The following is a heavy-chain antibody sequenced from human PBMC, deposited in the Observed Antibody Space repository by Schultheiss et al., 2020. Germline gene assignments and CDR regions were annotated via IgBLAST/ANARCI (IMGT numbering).Heavy chain of an antibody. Sequence: SETLSLTCNVSGGSITSSYWTWIRQSPEKGLEWIGYVHHSGNTNYNPSLKTRVTISLGTSKTDFSLKLFSVTAADTAVYYCARAEYSGSPEGYYYGMDVWGQGTTVTVSS. D-gene: IGHD1-26*01. J-gene: IGHJ6*02. V-gene: IGHV4-59*01. CDR1: GGSITSSY. CDR3: ARAEYSGSPEGYYYGMDV. CDR2: VHHSGNT.